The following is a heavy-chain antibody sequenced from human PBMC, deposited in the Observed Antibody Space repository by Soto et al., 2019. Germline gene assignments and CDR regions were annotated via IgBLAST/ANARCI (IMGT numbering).Heavy chain of an antibody. J-gene: IGHJ5*02. CDR3: VKNSGWFNT. Sequence: GGSLRLSCAASGFTFGTTDMSWVCQAPVEGLEWASTIDGSGGITYYADSVKGRFTISRDNSRNTVYLQMNSLRGDDTALYYCVKNSGWFNTWGQGALVTVSS. D-gene: IGHD3-10*01. CDR1: GFTFGTTD. V-gene: IGHV3-23*01. CDR2: IDGSGGIT.